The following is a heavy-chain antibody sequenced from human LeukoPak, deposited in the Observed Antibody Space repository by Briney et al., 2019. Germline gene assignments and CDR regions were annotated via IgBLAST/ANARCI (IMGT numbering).Heavy chain of an antibody. CDR3: ARDLRHIVVVTDFFDY. Sequence: GGSLRLSCAASGFTFSSYAMSWVHQAPGKGLEWVSAISGSGGSTYYADSVKGRFTISRDNSKNTLYLQMNSLRAEDTAVYYCARDLRHIVVVTDFFDYWGQGTLVTVPS. CDR2: ISGSGGST. CDR1: GFTFSSYA. V-gene: IGHV3-23*01. J-gene: IGHJ4*02. D-gene: IGHD2-21*02.